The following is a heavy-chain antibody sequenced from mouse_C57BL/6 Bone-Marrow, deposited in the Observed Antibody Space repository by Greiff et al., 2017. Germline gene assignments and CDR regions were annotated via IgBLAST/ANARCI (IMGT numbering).Heavy chain of an antibody. V-gene: IGHV1-52*01. J-gene: IGHJ1*03. Sequence: QVQLQQPGAELVRPGSSVKLSCKASGYTFTSYWMHWVKQRPIQGLEWIGNIDPSDSGTHYNQKFKDKATLTVDKSSSTAYMQLSSLTSEDSAVYDCAKGGSSPHWYFDVWGTGPTDTVPS. D-gene: IGHD1-1*01. CDR3: AKGGSSPHWYFDV. CDR2: IDPSDSGT. CDR1: GYTFTSYW.